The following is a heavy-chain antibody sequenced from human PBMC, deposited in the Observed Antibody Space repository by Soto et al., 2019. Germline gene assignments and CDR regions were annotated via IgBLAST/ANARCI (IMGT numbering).Heavy chain of an antibody. D-gene: IGHD3-3*01. CDR1: GGSINSSNYY. V-gene: IGHV4-39*01. Sequence: QLQLQASGPGLVKPSETLSLTCTVSGGSINSSNYYWGWIRQSPGKGLEWIGSMYQSGSTFYNPSLKSRANISVDTSKNQFSLKLTSVTAADSAVYYCGTTIFGLVVTAYYFDHWGQGILVSVSS. CDR2: MYQSGST. CDR3: GTTIFGLVVTAYYFDH. J-gene: IGHJ4*02.